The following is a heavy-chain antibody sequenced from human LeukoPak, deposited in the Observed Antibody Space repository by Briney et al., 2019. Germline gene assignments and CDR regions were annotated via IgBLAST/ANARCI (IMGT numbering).Heavy chain of an antibody. CDR1: GYTFTVYY. V-gene: IGHV1-2*02. CDR2: INPNSGGT. D-gene: IGHD6-6*01. Sequence: ASVTVSFKASGYTFTVYYMHWVRQAPGQGGEGMGWINPNSGGTNYAQKFQGRATMTRDTSISTAYMELSRLRSDDTAVYYCAREYSSSFDAFDIWGQGTMVTVSS. CDR3: AREYSSSFDAFDI. J-gene: IGHJ3*02.